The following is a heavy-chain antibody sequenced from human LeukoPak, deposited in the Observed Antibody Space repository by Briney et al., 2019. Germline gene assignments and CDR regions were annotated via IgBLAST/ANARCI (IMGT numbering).Heavy chain of an antibody. CDR2: IYYSGST. Sequence: SETLSLTCTVSGGSISSYYWSWIRQPPGKGLEWIGYIYYSGSTNYNPSLKSRVTISVDTSKNQFSLELSSVTAADTAVYYCARGYCSSTSCYPDPWGQGTLVAVSS. V-gene: IGHV4-59*01. CDR3: ARGYCSSTSCYPDP. J-gene: IGHJ5*02. D-gene: IGHD2-2*01. CDR1: GGSISSYY.